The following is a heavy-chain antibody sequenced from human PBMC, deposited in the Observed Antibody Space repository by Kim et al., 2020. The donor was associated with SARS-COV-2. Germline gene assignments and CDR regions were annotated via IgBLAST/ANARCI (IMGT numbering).Heavy chain of an antibody. D-gene: IGHD3-10*02. CDR1: GGSFSGYY. CDR3: ARGRVRGVNLLDY. J-gene: IGHJ4*02. Sequence: SETLSLTCAVYGGSFSGYYWSWIRQPPGKGLEWIGEINHSGSTNYNPSLKSRVTISVDTSKNQFSLKLSTVTAEDTAVYYCARGRVRGVNLLDYWGQGTL. CDR2: INHSGST. V-gene: IGHV4-34*01.